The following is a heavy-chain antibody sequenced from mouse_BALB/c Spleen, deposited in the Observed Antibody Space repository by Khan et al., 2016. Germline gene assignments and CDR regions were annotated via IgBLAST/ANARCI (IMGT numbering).Heavy chain of an antibody. J-gene: IGHJ1*01. CDR1: GFTFSSYV. Sequence: EVELVESGGGLVKPGGSLKLSCAASGFTFSSYVMSWVRQTPEKRLEWVASISSGGSTYYPDSVKGRFAISRDSARNILYLQMSSLRSEDTAMYYCARVQYYGTSPCWYVDVGAAGTAVTVSS. CDR3: ARVQYYGTSPCWYVDV. D-gene: IGHD1-1*01. CDR2: ISSGGST. V-gene: IGHV5-6-5*01.